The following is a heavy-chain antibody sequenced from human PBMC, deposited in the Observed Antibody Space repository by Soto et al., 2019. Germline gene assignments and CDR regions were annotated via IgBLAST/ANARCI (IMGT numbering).Heavy chain of an antibody. V-gene: IGHV4-4*02. CDR2: IFHSGST. J-gene: IGHJ4*02. CDR3: ARVYSGSYSDY. D-gene: IGHD1-26*01. Sequence: QVQLQESGPGLVKPSGTLSLTCAVSGGSIRSNNWWIWVRQPPGKGLEWIGEIFHSGSTHYNPSLKTRGTISVDKSKNQFSLKLSSVTAADTAVYYCARVYSGSYSDYWGQGTLVTVSS. CDR1: GGSIRSNNW.